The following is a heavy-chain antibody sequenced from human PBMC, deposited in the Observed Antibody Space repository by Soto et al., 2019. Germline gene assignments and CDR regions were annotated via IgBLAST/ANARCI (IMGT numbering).Heavy chain of an antibody. CDR2: IYYSGTT. Sequence: QVQLQESGPGLVKPSETLSLTCTVSGVSVSSGNYYWTWIRQPPGKGLEWIGHIYYSGTTNYNPSLKRRVTMSVGTSKTQFSLKLTSVTAADTAVYYCARHLTGWEDALDIWGQGTMVTVSS. CDR3: ARHLTGWEDALDI. J-gene: IGHJ3*02. D-gene: IGHD1-26*01. CDR1: GVSVSSGNYY. V-gene: IGHV4-61*01.